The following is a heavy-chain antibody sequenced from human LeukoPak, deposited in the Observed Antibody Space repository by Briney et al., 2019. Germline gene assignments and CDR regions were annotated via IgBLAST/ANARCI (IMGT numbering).Heavy chain of an antibody. D-gene: IGHD3-10*01. CDR3: AKGGPSLLWFGEFLFDY. V-gene: IGHV3-30*02. J-gene: IGHJ4*02. CDR1: GFTFTSYG. Sequence: GGSLRLSCAASGFTFTSYGIHWVRQAPGKGLEWVAFIRYDGSNKYYADSVKGRFTISRDNSKNMLYLQMNSLRAEDTAVYYCAKGGPSLLWFGEFLFDYWGQGTLVTVSS. CDR2: IRYDGSNK.